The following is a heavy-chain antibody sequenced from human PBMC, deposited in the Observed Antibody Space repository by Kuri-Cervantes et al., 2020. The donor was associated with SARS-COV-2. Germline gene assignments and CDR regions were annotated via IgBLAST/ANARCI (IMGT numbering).Heavy chain of an antibody. D-gene: IGHD2-21*01. CDR2: INHSGST. CDR3: ARDSGGPCYSGYGCYYYYGLDV. Sequence: SETLSLTCAVYGGSFSGYYWSWIRQPPGKGLEWIGEINHSGSTYYSPSLKSRLTISADMSKNQFSLKLTSVTAADSAVYYCARDSGGPCYSGYGCYYYYGLDVWGRGTTVTVSS. V-gene: IGHV4-34*01. CDR1: GGSFSGYY. J-gene: IGHJ6*02.